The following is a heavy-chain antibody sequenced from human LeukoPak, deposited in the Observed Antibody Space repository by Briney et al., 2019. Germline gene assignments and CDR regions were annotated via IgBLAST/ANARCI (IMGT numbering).Heavy chain of an antibody. J-gene: IGHJ4*02. CDR1: GFTFSSYA. V-gene: IGHV3-23*01. Sequence: GGSLRLSCAASGFTFSSYAMSWVRQAPGKGLEWVSAISGSSSSTYYADSVKGRFTISRDNSKNTLYLQLNSLRAEDTAVYYCATDGQVWFQGGLDYWGQGTLVTVSS. CDR3: ATDGQVWFQGGLDY. CDR2: ISGSSSST. D-gene: IGHD3/OR15-3a*01.